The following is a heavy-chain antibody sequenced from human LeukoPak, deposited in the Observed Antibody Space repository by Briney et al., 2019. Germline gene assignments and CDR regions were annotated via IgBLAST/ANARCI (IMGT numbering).Heavy chain of an antibody. Sequence: SETLSPTCTVSGGSISSYYWSWIRQPPGKGLEWIGYIYYSGSTNYNPSLKSRVTISVDTSKNQFSLKLSSVTAADTAVYYCARDSGGYYDSSGNYDYWGQGTLVTVSS. V-gene: IGHV4-59*01. J-gene: IGHJ4*02. CDR2: IYYSGST. CDR3: ARDSGGYYDSSGNYDY. D-gene: IGHD3-22*01. CDR1: GGSISSYY.